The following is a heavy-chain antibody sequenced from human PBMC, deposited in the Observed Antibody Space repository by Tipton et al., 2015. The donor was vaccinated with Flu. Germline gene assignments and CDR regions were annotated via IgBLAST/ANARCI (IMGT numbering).Heavy chain of an antibody. CDR3: ARHPHSLTSLGPSDY. Sequence: QLVQSGAEVKKPGESLKISCKGSGYRFTNYWIGWVRQMPGKGLEWMGILYPGESETRYSPSFQGQVTISADKAISAAYLQWSGLKASGSAMYYCARHPHSLTSLGPSDYWGQGTLVTVSS. CDR2: LYPGESET. D-gene: IGHD3-9*01. J-gene: IGHJ4*02. CDR1: GYRFTNYW. V-gene: IGHV5-51*01.